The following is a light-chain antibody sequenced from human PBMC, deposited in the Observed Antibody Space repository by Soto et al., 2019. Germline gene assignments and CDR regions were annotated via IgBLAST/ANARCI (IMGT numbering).Light chain of an antibody. V-gene: IGKV1-5*01. CDR3: QQYNSYSLTWK. Sequence: DIQMTQSPSTLSASEGDRVTITCRASQRISTWLAWYQQKPGTAPKLLIYDASTSESGVPSRFRGSGSGTEFTLTSSSRQPDDFATYYCQQYNSYSLTWKFGHGTKVEIK. CDR2: DAS. J-gene: IGKJ1*01. CDR1: QRISTW.